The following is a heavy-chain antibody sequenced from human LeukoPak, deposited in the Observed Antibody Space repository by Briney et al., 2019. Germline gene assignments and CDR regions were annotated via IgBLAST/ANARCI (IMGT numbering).Heavy chain of an antibody. CDR2: IFGSGGSP. CDR1: GFTFGSFT. J-gene: IGHJ4*02. Sequence: GGSLRLSCEASGFTFGSFTMYWVRQAPGKGLDWIAGIFGSGGSPHYADSVKGRFTISRDNSKNTVYLQMNSLTADDTAVYYCAKTTVGYSSGRYPGWPADCWGQGTLVTVSS. D-gene: IGHD6-19*01. V-gene: IGHV3-23*01. CDR3: AKTTVGYSSGRYPGWPADC.